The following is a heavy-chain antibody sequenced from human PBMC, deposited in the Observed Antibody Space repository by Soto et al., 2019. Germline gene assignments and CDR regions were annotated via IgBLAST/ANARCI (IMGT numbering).Heavy chain of an antibody. V-gene: IGHV3-53*01. Sequence: GGSLRLSCAASGFTVSSNYMSWVRQAPGKGLEWVSVIYSSGSTYYADSVKGRFTISRDNSKNTLYLQMNSLRAEDTAVYYCARDPNSSGWYYYGMDVWGQGTTVTVSS. CDR1: GFTVSSNY. D-gene: IGHD6-19*01. CDR3: ARDPNSSGWYYYGMDV. CDR2: IYSSGST. J-gene: IGHJ6*02.